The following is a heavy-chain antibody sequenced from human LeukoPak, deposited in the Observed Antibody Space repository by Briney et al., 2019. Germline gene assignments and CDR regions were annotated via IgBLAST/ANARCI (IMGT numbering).Heavy chain of an antibody. J-gene: IGHJ5*02. V-gene: IGHV3-23*01. CDR1: GFTFSLSA. D-gene: IGHD6-13*01. CDR2: VSNSGAAT. CDR3: AKGLAAAGTPEGWFDP. Sequence: GGSLRLSCAASGFTFSLSAMTWVRQPPGKGLEWVATVSNSGAATYYADSVKGRFTISRDNSKNTLYLQMNSLRAEDTAVYYCAKGLAAAGTPEGWFDPWGQGTLVTVSS.